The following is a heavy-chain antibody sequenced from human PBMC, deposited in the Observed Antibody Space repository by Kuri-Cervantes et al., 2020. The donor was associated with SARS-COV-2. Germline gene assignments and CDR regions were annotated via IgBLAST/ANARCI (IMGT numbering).Heavy chain of an antibody. Sequence: GESLKISCAASGFTFSSYAMSWVRQAPGKGLEWVSAISGSGGSTYYADSVKGRFTISRDNSKNSLYLQMNSLRAEDTAVYYCARDTDSDYYDSSGHYYFDYWGQGTLVTVSS. D-gene: IGHD3-22*01. CDR3: ARDTDSDYYDSSGHYYFDY. J-gene: IGHJ4*02. CDR2: ISGSGGST. CDR1: GFTFSSYA. V-gene: IGHV3-23*01.